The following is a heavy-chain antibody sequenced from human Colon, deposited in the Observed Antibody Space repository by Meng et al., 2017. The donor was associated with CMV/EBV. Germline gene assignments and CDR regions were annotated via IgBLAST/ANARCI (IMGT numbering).Heavy chain of an antibody. CDR3: ARVTVRRYCSSTSCFPFDY. D-gene: IGHD2-2*01. CDR2: IYYSGST. Sequence: RSARSYGRWLRQHPGKDLEWIGYIYYSGSTYYNPSLQSRVTISVDTSKNQFSLKLSSVTAADTAVYYCARVTVRRYCSSTSCFPFDYWGQGTLVTVSS. J-gene: IGHJ4*02. CDR1: RSARSY. V-gene: IGHV4-31*02.